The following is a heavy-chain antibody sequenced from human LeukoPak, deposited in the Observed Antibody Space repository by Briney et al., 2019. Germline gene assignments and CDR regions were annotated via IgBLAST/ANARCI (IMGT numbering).Heavy chain of an antibody. V-gene: IGHV3-21*01. J-gene: IGHJ4*02. CDR1: GFTFSSYS. CDR2: ISSSSSYI. CDR3: ARDWIAGIAVAGTDY. Sequence: GGSLRLSCAASGFTFSSYSMNWVRQAPGKGLEWVSSISSSSSYIYYADSVKGRFTISRDNAKNSLYLQMNSLRAEDTAVYYCARDWIAGIAVAGTDYWGQGTLVTVSS. D-gene: IGHD6-19*01.